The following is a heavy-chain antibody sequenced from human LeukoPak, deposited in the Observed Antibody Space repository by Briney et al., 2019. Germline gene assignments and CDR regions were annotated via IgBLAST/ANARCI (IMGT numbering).Heavy chain of an antibody. CDR1: GGSFSGYY. Sequence: SETLSLTCAVYGGSFSGYYWSWIRQPPGKGLEWIGEINHSGSTNYNPSLKSRVTILVDTSKNQFSLKLSSVTAADTAVYYCARGMRSYYYDSSGYYYFDYWGQGTLVTVSS. CDR3: ARGMRSYYYDSSGYYYFDY. D-gene: IGHD3-22*01. V-gene: IGHV4-34*01. CDR2: INHSGST. J-gene: IGHJ4*02.